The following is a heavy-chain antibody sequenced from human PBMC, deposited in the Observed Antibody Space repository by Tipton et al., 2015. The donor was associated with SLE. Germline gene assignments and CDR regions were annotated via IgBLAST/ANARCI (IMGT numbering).Heavy chain of an antibody. D-gene: IGHD2-8*01. CDR2: VSGSGYIM. V-gene: IGHV3-48*03. Sequence: QLVQSGGGFVQPGGSLRLSCAASAFSFSNYEMTWVRQAPGRGLEWVSYVSGSGYIMYYADSVKGRFTISRDNAKSTVYLQMNSLRVEDTAVYYCARTPRFCTNGECYILVDFWGQGTLVTVSS. CDR1: AFSFSNYE. J-gene: IGHJ4*02. CDR3: ARTPRFCTNGECYILVDF.